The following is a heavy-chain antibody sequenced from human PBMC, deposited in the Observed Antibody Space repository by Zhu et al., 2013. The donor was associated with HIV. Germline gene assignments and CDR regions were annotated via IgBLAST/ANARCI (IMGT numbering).Heavy chain of an antibody. CDR1: GYTFNNYY. V-gene: IGHV1-46*02. D-gene: IGHD6-19*01. Sequence: QVQLVQSGAEVKKPGASVKVSCKTSGYTFNNYYMHWVRQAPGQGLEWMGIINPSGGSTSYAQKFQGRVTMIRDTSTSTVYMELSSLRSEDTAVYYCAREASGWYEWCLDVWGQGPRSPSR. J-gene: IGHJ6*02. CDR2: INPSGGST. CDR3: AREASGWYEWCLDV.